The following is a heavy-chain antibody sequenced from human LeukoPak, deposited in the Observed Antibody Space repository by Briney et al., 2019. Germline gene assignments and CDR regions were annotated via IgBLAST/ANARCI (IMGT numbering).Heavy chain of an antibody. CDR2: ISAYNGNT. Sequence: ASVKLSSTPSVYTFTTYGISWVRQAPGHGLEWMGWISAYNGNTNYAQKLQGRVTMTTDTSTSTAYMELRSLRSDDTAVYYCARERRFGEFMDWFDPWGQGTRDTVSS. D-gene: IGHD3-10*01. CDR1: VYTFTTYG. CDR3: ARERRFGEFMDWFDP. V-gene: IGHV1-18*01. J-gene: IGHJ5*02.